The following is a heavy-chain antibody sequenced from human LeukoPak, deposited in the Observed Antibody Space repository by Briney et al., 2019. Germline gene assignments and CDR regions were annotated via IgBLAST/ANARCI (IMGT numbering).Heavy chain of an antibody. CDR3: ATSDLAY. CDR1: SFTFSSYW. J-gene: IGHJ4*02. V-gene: IGHV3-7*01. Sequence: GGSLRLSCAASSFTFSSYWMTWVRQAPGKGLEWVANIKEDGSKTFYVDSVKGRFTISRDNAKNSLYLQMNSLRAEDTAVYYCATSDLAYWGQGTLVTVSS. CDR2: IKEDGSKT.